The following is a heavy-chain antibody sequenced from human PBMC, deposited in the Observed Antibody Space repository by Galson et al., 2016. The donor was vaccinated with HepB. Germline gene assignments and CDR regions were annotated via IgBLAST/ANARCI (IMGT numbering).Heavy chain of an antibody. CDR3: AKNRGESVMGASA. Sequence: SVKVSCKASGDAFSSYAMSWVRQAPGQGLEWMGGIIPSFGAPHYAETFQGRVTITADESTSTAYMELRSLRSEDTAVYYCAKNRGESVMGASAWGQGTLVTVSS. J-gene: IGHJ4*02. CDR2: IIPSFGAP. D-gene: IGHD1-26*01. CDR1: GDAFSSYA. V-gene: IGHV1-69*13.